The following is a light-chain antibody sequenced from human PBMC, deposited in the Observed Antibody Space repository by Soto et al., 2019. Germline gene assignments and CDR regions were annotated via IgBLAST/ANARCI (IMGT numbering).Light chain of an antibody. Sequence: DFQVTQYPTTLSTSVGDRVTITRRASQNINNWLAWYHQKPGKAPKLLIYEASNLQSGVPSRFSGSGSGTEFILTISSLQPDDFATYYCQQYNSYSYTFGQGTKVDIK. CDR2: EAS. J-gene: IGKJ2*01. V-gene: IGKV1-5*03. CDR1: QNINNW. CDR3: QQYNSYSYT.